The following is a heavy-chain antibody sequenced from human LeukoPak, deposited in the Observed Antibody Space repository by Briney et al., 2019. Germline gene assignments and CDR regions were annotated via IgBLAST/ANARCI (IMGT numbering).Heavy chain of an antibody. J-gene: IGHJ4*02. CDR3: ASQVTTVTTFVY. CDR1: GFTFSSYA. CDR2: INDNGSTR. Sequence: PGGSLRLSCGASGFTFSSYAMSWVRQAPGKGLEWVSGINDNGSTRFYAASVKGRFTSSRDNPKNTLYLQMNGLRVEDTAVYYCASQVTTVTTFVYWGQGTLVTVSS. V-gene: IGHV3-23*01. D-gene: IGHD4-17*01.